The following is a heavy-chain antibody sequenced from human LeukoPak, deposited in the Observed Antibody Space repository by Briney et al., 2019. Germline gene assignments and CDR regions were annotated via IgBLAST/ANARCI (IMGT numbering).Heavy chain of an antibody. D-gene: IGHD4-17*01. V-gene: IGHV3-23*01. CDR2: ISGSGDST. J-gene: IGHJ4*02. CDR1: GFTFGSYA. CDR3: ATDTAGFDH. Sequence: GGSLRLSCAASGFTFGSYAMSWVRQAPGKGLEWVSAISGSGDSTYYGDSVKGRFTISRDNSKNTLYLQMNSLRAEDTAVFYCATDTAGFDHWGQGTLVTVSS.